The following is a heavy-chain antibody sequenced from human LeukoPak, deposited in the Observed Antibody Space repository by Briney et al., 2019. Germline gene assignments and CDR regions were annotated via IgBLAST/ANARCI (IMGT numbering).Heavy chain of an antibody. CDR3: ARQGGSGRSYDY. V-gene: IGHV4-39*01. CDR1: GVSISSSSYY. D-gene: IGHD3-10*01. J-gene: IGHJ4*02. Sequence: SGTLSLSCNVSGVSISSSSYYWGWVRQRPGKGLESIGTIYYSGSTNYNPSLKSRVTISVDPSKNQFSLKLSSVTAADTAVYYCARQGGSGRSYDYWGQGTLVTVSS. CDR2: IYYSGST.